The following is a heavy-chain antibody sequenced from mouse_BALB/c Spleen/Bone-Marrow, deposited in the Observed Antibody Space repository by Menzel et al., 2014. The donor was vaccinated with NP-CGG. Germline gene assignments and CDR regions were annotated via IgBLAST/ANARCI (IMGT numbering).Heavy chain of an antibody. D-gene: IGHD2-1*01. Sequence: QVQLQQSGAELVRPGASVKLSCKASGYTFTSYWINWVKQRPGQGLEWIGNIYPSDSYTNYNQKFKDKATLTVDKSSSTAYMQLSSPTSEDSAVYFCTLLSPEDYWGRGTSVTGSS. V-gene: IGHV1-69*02. CDR3: TLLSPEDY. CDR1: GYTFTSYW. J-gene: IGHJ4*01. CDR2: IYPSDSYT.